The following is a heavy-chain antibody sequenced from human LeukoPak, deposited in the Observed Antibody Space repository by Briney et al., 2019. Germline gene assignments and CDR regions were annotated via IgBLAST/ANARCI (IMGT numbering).Heavy chain of an antibody. CDR3: ARRPSGDYGDPRDSYYYYMDV. Sequence: SETLSLTCAVYGGSFSGYYWSWIRQPPGKGLEWIGEINHSGSTNYNPSLKSRVTISVDTSKNQFSLKLSSVTAADTAVYYCARRPSGDYGDPRDSYYYYMDVWGKGTTVTISS. V-gene: IGHV4-34*01. J-gene: IGHJ6*03. D-gene: IGHD4-17*01. CDR1: GGSFSGYY. CDR2: INHSGST.